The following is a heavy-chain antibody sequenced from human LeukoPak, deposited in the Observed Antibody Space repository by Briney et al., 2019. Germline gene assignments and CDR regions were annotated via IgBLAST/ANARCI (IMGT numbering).Heavy chain of an antibody. Sequence: SETLSLTCTVSGGSISSSSYYWGWIRQPPGKGLEWIGSIYYSGSTYYNPSLKSRVTISVDTSKNQFSLKLSSVTAADTAVYYCARAPENWFDPWGQGTLVTLSS. D-gene: IGHD1-14*01. CDR2: IYYSGST. CDR1: GGSISSSSYY. V-gene: IGHV4-39*01. CDR3: ARAPENWFDP. J-gene: IGHJ5*02.